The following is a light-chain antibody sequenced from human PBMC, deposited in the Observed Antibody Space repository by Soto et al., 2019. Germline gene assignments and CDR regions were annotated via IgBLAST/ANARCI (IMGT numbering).Light chain of an antibody. V-gene: IGKV3-20*01. CDR3: QQYGSSPRLT. CDR2: GAS. Sequence: ESVLTQSRGTLSLAPGERATLSCRASQSVSSTYLAWYQQKPGQAPRLLIYGASSRATGIPDRFSGSGSGTDFTLTISRLEPEDFAVYYCQQYGSSPRLTFGGGTKVDI. CDR1: QSVSSTY. J-gene: IGKJ4*01.